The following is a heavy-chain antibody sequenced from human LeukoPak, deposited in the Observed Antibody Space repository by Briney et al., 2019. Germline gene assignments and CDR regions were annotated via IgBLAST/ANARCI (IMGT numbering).Heavy chain of an antibody. CDR1: GFTFSSYS. Sequence: PGGSLRLSCVASGFTFSSYSMQWVRQAPGKGLEYVSVISSNGGSTYYANSVKGRFTISRDNSKNTLYLQMGSLRAEDMAVYYCAREKGGFDIWGQGTMVTVSS. V-gene: IGHV3-64*01. J-gene: IGHJ3*02. CDR3: AREKGGFDI. CDR2: ISSNGGST. D-gene: IGHD2-15*01.